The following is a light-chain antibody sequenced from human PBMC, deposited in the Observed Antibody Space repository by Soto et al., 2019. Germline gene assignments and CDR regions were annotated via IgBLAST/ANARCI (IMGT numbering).Light chain of an antibody. J-gene: IGLJ2*01. CDR1: SSDVGGYKY. CDR2: DGS. CDR3: CSYAGNFVV. V-gene: IGLV2-11*01. Sequence: QSALTQPRSVSGSPGQSVTISCTGTSSDVGGYKYVSWYQQNPGKAPKLRGYDGSKRPSGVPDRFSGAKSGSTTYLTDSGLQAEDEADYYCCSYAGNFVVFGGGSKLTV.